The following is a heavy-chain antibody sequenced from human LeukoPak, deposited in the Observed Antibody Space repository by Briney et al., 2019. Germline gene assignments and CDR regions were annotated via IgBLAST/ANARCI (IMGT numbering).Heavy chain of an antibody. Sequence: PGRSLRLSCAASGFTFSSYAMHWVRQAPGKGLEWVAVISYDGSNKYYADSVKGRFTISRDNSKNTLYLQMNSPRAEDTAVYYCARERGHYYDSSGYLNWGQGTLVTVSS. D-gene: IGHD3-22*01. CDR2: ISYDGSNK. J-gene: IGHJ4*02. CDR1: GFTFSSYA. V-gene: IGHV3-30*04. CDR3: ARERGHYYDSSGYLN.